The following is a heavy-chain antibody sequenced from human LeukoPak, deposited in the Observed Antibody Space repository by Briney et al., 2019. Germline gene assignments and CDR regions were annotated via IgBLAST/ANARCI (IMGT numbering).Heavy chain of an antibody. CDR1: GFTFSNFA. CDR2: ITGRSSNT. Sequence: PGGSLRLSCAASGFTFSNFAMSWVRQAPGKGLEWVSDITGRSSNTYYADSVKGRFTISRDTSKNTLYLQMNSLRAEDTAVYYCARGISDYYALGDYWGQGTLVTVSS. D-gene: IGHD3-10*01. V-gene: IGHV3-23*01. CDR3: ARGISDYYALGDY. J-gene: IGHJ4*02.